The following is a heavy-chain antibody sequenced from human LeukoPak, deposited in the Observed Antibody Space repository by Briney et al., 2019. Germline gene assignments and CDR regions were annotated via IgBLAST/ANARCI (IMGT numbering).Heavy chain of an antibody. Sequence: GESLKISCNGFGYXFTSYWIGWVRQMLGKGLEWMGIIYPGDSDTRYSPSFQGQVTISADKSISTAYLQWSSLKASDTAMYYCARHLRIAASIDYWGQGTLVTVSS. J-gene: IGHJ4*02. CDR2: IYPGDSDT. CDR1: GYXFTSYW. CDR3: ARHLRIAASIDY. D-gene: IGHD6-6*01. V-gene: IGHV5-51*01.